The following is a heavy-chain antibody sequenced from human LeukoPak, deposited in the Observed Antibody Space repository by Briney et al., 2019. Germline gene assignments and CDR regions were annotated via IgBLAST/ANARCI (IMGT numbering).Heavy chain of an antibody. CDR3: AKDRGEEGNFDY. Sequence: GGSLRLSCAASGFTFSSYAMHWVRQAPGKGLEWVAFIRYDGSNKYYADSVKGRFTISRDNSKNTLYLQMNSLRAEDTAVYYCAKDRGEEGNFDYWGQGTLVTVSS. D-gene: IGHD3-16*01. V-gene: IGHV3-30*02. CDR1: GFTFSSYA. CDR2: IRYDGSNK. J-gene: IGHJ4*02.